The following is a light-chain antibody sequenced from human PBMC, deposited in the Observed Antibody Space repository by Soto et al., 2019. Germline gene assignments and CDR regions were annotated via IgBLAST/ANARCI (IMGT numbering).Light chain of an antibody. Sequence: DIVLTQSPGTLSLSPGERATLSCRASQSVNSNYLAWYQQKPGQGPRLLMYGASSRATGIPDRFSGSGSGTDFTLTISRLEPEDFAVYYCQQYDNSPWTFGQGTKVEIK. V-gene: IGKV3-20*01. J-gene: IGKJ1*01. CDR1: QSVNSNY. CDR2: GAS. CDR3: QQYDNSPWT.